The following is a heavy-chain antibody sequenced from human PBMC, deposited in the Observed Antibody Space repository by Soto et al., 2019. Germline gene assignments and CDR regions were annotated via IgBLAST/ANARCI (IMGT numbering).Heavy chain of an antibody. CDR1: GFTFSSYG. D-gene: IGHD3-10*01. Sequence: GGSLRLSCAASGFTFSSYGMHWVRQAPGKGLEWVAVISYDGSNKYYADSVKGRFAISRDNSKNTLYLQMNSLRAEDTAVYYCAKDVLLWFGELLAYYYYGMDVWGQGTTVTVSS. CDR2: ISYDGSNK. J-gene: IGHJ6*02. CDR3: AKDVLLWFGELLAYYYYGMDV. V-gene: IGHV3-30*18.